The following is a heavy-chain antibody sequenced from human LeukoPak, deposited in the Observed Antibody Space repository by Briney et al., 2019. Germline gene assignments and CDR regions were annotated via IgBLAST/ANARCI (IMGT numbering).Heavy chain of an antibody. J-gene: IGHJ4*02. CDR2: IYYSGST. D-gene: IGHD3-10*01. CDR1: GGSISSSSYY. Sequence: SETLSLTCTVSGGSISSSSYYWGWIRQPPGKGLEWIGSIYYSGSTYYNPSLKSRVTISVDTSKNQFSLKLSSVTAADTAVYYCARERNYGSGVDYWGQGTLVTVSS. CDR3: ARERNYGSGVDY. V-gene: IGHV4-39*07.